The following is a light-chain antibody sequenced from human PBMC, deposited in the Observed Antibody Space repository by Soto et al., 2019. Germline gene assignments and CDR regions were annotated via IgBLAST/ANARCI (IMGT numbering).Light chain of an antibody. CDR2: RDG. V-gene: IGLV3-9*01. Sequence: SYELTQPLSVSVALGQTARITCGGNNIGSKSAHWYQQKPGQAPVLVIYRDGNRPSGIPERFSGSNSGNTATLTISRAQAGDEADYYCQVWDSSTVVFGGGTKVTVL. J-gene: IGLJ2*01. CDR3: QVWDSSTVV. CDR1: NIGSKS.